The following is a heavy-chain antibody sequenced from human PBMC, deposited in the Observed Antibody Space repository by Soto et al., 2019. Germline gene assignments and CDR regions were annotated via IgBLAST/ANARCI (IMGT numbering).Heavy chain of an antibody. V-gene: IGHV1-18*01. CDR2: ISGYNGNA. Sequence: QVQLVQSGAEVRKPGASVKVSCKASGYTFSSHGIIWVRQAPGQGLEWMGWISGYNGNAKYAQRFQGRVTMTTDTSTSTVYMDLRSLGSDDSAVYYCALEGSYGGYDGWGQGTLVTVSS. J-gene: IGHJ5*02. CDR1: GYTFSSHG. D-gene: IGHD2-15*01. CDR3: ALEGSYGGYDG.